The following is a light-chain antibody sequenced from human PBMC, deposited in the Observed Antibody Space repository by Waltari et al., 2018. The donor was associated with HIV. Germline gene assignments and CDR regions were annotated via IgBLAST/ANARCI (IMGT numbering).Light chain of an antibody. J-gene: IGLJ3*02. Sequence: QSALTQPASVSGSPGQSITISCTGTSSDVGRYNYVSWYQQHPGKAPKLLIYEVSNRPSGCSNRFSGCKSGNTASLTIAGLQAEDEALYNCSSYTVTGTLNWVCGGGTKLTVL. CDR1: SSDVGRYNY. V-gene: IGLV2-14*03. CDR3: SSYTVTGTLNWV. CDR2: EVS.